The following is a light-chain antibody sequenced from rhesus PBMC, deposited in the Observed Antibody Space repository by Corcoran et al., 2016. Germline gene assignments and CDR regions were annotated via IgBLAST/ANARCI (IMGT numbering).Light chain of an antibody. V-gene: IGKV3-10*01. Sequence: QVILTQSPATLSLSPGERATLSCRASQSVSYYLAWYQQKPGQAPMLLIYGASNRATGIPERFSGSGSGTGFTLAISSREPEDVGVYHCYQHSGGYSFGQGTEVEIK. J-gene: IGKJ2*01. CDR1: QSVSYY. CDR2: GAS. CDR3: YQHSGGYS.